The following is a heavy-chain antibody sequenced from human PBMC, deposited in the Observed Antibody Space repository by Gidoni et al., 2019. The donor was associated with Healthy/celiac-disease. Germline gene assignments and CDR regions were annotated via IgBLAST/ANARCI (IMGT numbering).Heavy chain of an antibody. V-gene: IGHV5-51*01. CDR3: ASSHLLNYYDSSGYYYDPDAFDI. Sequence: EVQLVQSGAEVKKPGESLKISCKGSGYSFTSYWIGWVRQMPGKGLEWMGIIYPGDSDTRYSPSFQGQVTISADKSISTAYLQWSSLKASDTAMYYCASSHLLNYYDSSGYYYDPDAFDIWGQGTMVTVSS. D-gene: IGHD3-22*01. J-gene: IGHJ3*02. CDR2: IYPGDSDT. CDR1: GYSFTSYW.